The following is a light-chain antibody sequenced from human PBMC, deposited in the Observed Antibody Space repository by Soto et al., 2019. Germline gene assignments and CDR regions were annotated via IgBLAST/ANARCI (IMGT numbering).Light chain of an antibody. CDR1: QGIGNN. V-gene: IGKV1-27*01. Sequence: DIQMTPSPSSLSASVGDRVNITCRASQGIGNNLAWYQQNPGKVPKLLIYGASTLQSGVLSRFSGSGSGTYVTLTISRLQHEDVATYYCQKYNIAPLTFGGGTKVEI. CDR2: GAS. J-gene: IGKJ4*01. CDR3: QKYNIAPLT.